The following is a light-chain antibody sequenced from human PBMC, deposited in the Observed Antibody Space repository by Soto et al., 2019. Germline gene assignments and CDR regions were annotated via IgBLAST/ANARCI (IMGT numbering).Light chain of an antibody. J-gene: IGLJ2*01. CDR1: SRDVGSYNL. V-gene: IGLV2-23*02. CDR3: CSYAGRNIFVV. Sequence: QSVLTQPASVSGSPGQSITISCTGTSRDVGSYNLVSWYQQHPGKAPKLIIYEVNKRSSGVSHRFSGSKSGDTASLTISGLLAEDEADYYCCSYAGRNIFVVFGGGTKLTVL. CDR2: EVN.